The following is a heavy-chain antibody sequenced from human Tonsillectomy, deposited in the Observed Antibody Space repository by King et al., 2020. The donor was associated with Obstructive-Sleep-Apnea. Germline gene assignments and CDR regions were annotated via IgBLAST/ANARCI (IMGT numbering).Heavy chain of an antibody. CDR2: ISWNSGSI. J-gene: IGHJ4*02. V-gene: IGHV3-9*01. D-gene: IGHD3-10*01. CDR1: GFTFDDYA. Sequence: VQLVESGGGLVQPGRSLRLSCAASGFTFDDYAMHWVRQAPGKGLEWVSGISWNSGSIGFADSVKGRFTISRDNAKNSLYLQMNSLRAEDTALYYCAKGSGSYWYYFDYWGQGTLVTVSS. CDR3: AKGSGSYWYYFDY.